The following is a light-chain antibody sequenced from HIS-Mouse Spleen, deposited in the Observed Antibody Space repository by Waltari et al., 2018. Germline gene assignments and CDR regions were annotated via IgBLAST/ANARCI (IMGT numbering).Light chain of an antibody. J-gene: IGLJ3*02. CDR3: QSADSSGTWV. CDR2: KDS. Sequence: SYELTQPPSVSVSPGQTARITCSGDALPKQYAYWYQQKPAQAPVLVIYKDSEMPSGRPERCSGSSSGTTVTLTISGVQAEDEADYYCQSADSSGTWVFGGGTKLTVL. CDR1: ALPKQY. V-gene: IGLV3-25*03.